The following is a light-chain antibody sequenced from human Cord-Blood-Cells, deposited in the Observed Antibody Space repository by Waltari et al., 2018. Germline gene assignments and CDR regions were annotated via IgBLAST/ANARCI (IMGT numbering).Light chain of an antibody. V-gene: IGLV2-8*01. J-gene: IGLJ3*02. Sequence: QSALTQPPSASGSPGQAVTISCTGTSSDVGGYNYVSWYQQHPGKAPTLMIYEVSKRPSGVPDRFSGSKSGNTASLTVSGLQAEDEADYYCSSYAGSNKVFGGGTKLTVI. CDR2: EVS. CDR1: SSDVGGYNY. CDR3: SSYAGSNKV.